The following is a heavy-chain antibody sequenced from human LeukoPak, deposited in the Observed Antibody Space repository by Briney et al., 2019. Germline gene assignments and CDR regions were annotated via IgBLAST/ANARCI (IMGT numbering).Heavy chain of an antibody. Sequence: ASETLSLTCTVSDGSISGYYWTWIRQPAGKGLEWIGRIYTSDNTIYNPSLRSRVTMSVDTSKNQFSLKLSSVTAADTAVYYCARVSVVVVAATLSRFFDPWGQGTLVTVSS. CDR3: ARVSVVVVAATLSRFFDP. V-gene: IGHV4-4*07. D-gene: IGHD2-15*01. CDR1: DGSISGYY. J-gene: IGHJ5*02. CDR2: IYTSDNT.